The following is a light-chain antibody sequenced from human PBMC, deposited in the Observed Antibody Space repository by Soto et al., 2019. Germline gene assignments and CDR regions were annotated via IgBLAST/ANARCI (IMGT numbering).Light chain of an antibody. CDR1: SSDVGGYNY. CDR2: EVS. J-gene: IGLJ3*02. CDR3: SSYTSSRSWV. Sequence: QSALTQPASVSGSPGQSITISCTGTSSDVGGYNYVSWYQQHPGKVHKLLIYEVSNRPSGVSNRFSGSKSGNTASLTISGLQAEDESDYYCSSYTSSRSWVFGGGTKLTVL. V-gene: IGLV2-14*01.